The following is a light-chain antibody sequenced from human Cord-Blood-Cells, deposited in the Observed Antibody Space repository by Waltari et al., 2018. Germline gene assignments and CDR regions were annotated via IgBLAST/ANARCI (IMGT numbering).Light chain of an antibody. CDR2: KAS. CDR3: QQYNSYWT. J-gene: IGKJ1*01. CDR1: QSISSW. Sequence: DIQMTQSPSTLSASVGDRVTITCRASQSISSWLAWYQQKPGKAPKLLIYKASSLESGVPSRFSGSGSGTEFTLTISSLQPDDFANYYCQQYNSYWTFGQGTK. V-gene: IGKV1-5*03.